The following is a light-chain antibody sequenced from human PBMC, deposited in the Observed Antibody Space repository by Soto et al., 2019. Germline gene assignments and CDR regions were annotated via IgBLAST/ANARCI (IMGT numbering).Light chain of an antibody. CDR2: GAS. Sequence: EIVLTQSPGTLSLSPGEGATLSCRASQSVGSNYLAWYQQKPGQAPRLLIYGASTRATGIPDRFSGSGSGTDFALTISRLKPEDFAVYYCHQYGSSPFAFGPGTIVDIK. V-gene: IGKV3-20*01. CDR1: QSVGSNY. J-gene: IGKJ3*01. CDR3: HQYGSSPFA.